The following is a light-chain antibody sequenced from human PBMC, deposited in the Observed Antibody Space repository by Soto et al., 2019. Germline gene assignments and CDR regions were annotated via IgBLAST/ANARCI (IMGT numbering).Light chain of an antibody. V-gene: IGKV1-9*01. CDR2: AAS. Sequence: QLTQSPSSLSASVGDRVTITCRASQGISSYLAWYQQKPGKAPKLLIYAASTLQSGVPSRFSGSGSGTDFTLTISSLQPEDFATYYCQQGYSTLPYTFGQGTKLEI. CDR3: QQGYSTLPYT. J-gene: IGKJ2*01. CDR1: QGISSY.